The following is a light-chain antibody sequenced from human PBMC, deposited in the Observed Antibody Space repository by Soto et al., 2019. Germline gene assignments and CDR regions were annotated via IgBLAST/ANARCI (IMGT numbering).Light chain of an antibody. V-gene: IGKV3-20*01. CDR3: QQCGSLPGT. Sequence: ETVLTQSPGTLSLSPGERATLSCGASQTVNGNSLGWYQQKPGQAPRLLIYDTSSRATGIPDRFSGSGSGTDFTLTISRLEPEDFAVYYCQQCGSLPGTFGQGTRVDIK. J-gene: IGKJ1*01. CDR2: DTS. CDR1: QTVNGNS.